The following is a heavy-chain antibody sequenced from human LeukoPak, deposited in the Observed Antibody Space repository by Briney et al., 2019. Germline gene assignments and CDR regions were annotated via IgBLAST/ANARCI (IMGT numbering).Heavy chain of an antibody. CDR2: INTDGSFT. D-gene: IGHD3-22*01. J-gene: IGHJ4*02. CDR1: GFTFSDYW. Sequence: GGSLRLSCATSGFTFSDYWMHWVLQAPGKGLVWVSRINTDGSFTNYADSVKGRFTISRDNAKNTLYLQVDSLRVEDTAVYYCTRAGYYHTPDFWGQGTLVTVSS. CDR3: TRAGYYHTPDF. V-gene: IGHV3-74*01.